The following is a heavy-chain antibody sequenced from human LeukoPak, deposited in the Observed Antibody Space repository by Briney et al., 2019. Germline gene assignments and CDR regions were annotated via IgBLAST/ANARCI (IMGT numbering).Heavy chain of an antibody. J-gene: IGHJ4*02. V-gene: IGHV3-21*01. CDR1: GFTFSSYS. CDR3: VTMPPFDY. CDR2: ISSSSSYI. Sequence: GGSLTLSCAAYGFTFSSYSMNWVRQAPGKGLEWVSSISSSSSYIYYADLVKGRFTISRDNAKNSLYLQMNSLRAEDTAVYCCVTMPPFDYWGQGTLVTVSS. D-gene: IGHD1-1*01.